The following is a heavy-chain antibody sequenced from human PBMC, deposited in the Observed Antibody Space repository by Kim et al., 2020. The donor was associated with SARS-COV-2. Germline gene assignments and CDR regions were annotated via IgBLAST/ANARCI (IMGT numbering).Heavy chain of an antibody. CDR3: AAASPTWYFDL. CDR1: GGSISSGGYS. J-gene: IGHJ2*01. Sequence: SETLSLTCAVSGGSISSGGYSWSWIRQPPGKGLEWIGYIYHSGSTYYNPSLKSRVTISVDRSKNQFSLKLSSVTAADTAVYYCAAASPTWYFDLWGRGTLVTVSS. CDR2: IYHSGST. D-gene: IGHD2-15*01. V-gene: IGHV4-30-2*01.